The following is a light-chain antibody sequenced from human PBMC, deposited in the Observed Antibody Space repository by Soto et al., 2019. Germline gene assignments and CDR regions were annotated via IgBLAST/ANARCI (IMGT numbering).Light chain of an antibody. CDR3: QQRSNWPPIT. CDR1: QSVSSY. V-gene: IGKV3-11*01. Sequence: EIVLTQSPANLTLSPGERATLSCRASQSVSSYLAWYQQKPGQAPRLLIYDASNRATGIPARFSGSGSGTDFTLTISSLEPEDFAVYYCQQRSNWPPITFGQGTRLDI. CDR2: DAS. J-gene: IGKJ5*01.